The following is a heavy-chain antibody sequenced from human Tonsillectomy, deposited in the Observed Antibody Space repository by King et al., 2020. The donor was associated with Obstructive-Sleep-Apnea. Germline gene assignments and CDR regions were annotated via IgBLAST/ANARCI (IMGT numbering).Heavy chain of an antibody. CDR1: GGSISSRSYY. V-gene: IGHV4-30-4*01. J-gene: IGHJ6*02. CDR2: IYYTGST. D-gene: IGHD1-26*01. Sequence: VPLQESGPGLVKPSQTLSLTCTVSGGSISSRSYYWSWIRPPPGEGLEWIGFIYYTGSTYYNPSVKSRVSISVDTSKNQFSLRLSSVTAADTAVYYCARVGIVGPTRFDYYGLDVWGQGTTVTVSS. CDR3: ARVGIVGPTRFDYYGLDV.